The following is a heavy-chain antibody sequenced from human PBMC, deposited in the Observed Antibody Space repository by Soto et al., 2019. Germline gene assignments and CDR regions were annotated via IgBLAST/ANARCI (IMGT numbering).Heavy chain of an antibody. D-gene: IGHD2-8*01. CDR2: INHSGST. V-gene: IGHV4-34*01. CDR3: ARELGYCTNGVCWNGMDV. Sequence: SETLSLTCAVYGWSFSGYYWSWIRQPPGKGLEWIGEINHSGSTNYNPSLKSRVTISVDTSKNQFSLKLSSVTAADTAVYYCARELGYCTNGVCWNGMDVWGQGTTVTVS. J-gene: IGHJ6*02. CDR1: GWSFSGYY.